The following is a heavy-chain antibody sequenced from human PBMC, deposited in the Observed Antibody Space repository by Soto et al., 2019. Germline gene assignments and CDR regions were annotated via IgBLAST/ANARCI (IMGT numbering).Heavy chain of an antibody. J-gene: IGHJ5*02. CDR1: GDSVSSNSAA. CDR3: ARGGALEQRGGHWFDP. D-gene: IGHD6-25*01. Sequence: SQTLSLTCAISGDSVSSNSAAWNWIRQSPSRGLEWLGRTYYRSKWYNDYAVSVKSRITINPDTSKNQFSLQLNSVTPEDTAVYYCARGGALEQRGGHWFDPWGQGTLVTVSS. CDR2: TYYRSKWYN. V-gene: IGHV6-1*01.